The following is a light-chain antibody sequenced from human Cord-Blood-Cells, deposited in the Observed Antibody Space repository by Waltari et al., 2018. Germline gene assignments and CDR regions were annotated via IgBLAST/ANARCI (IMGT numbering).Light chain of an antibody. CDR1: QSVSSSY. V-gene: IGKV3-20*01. CDR2: GAS. Sequence: EIVLTQSPGTLSLSPGERATLSCRASQSVSSSYLAWYQQKPGQAPRLLISGASSRATGIPDRVSGSGSGTDFTLTISRLEPEDFAVYYCQQYGSSPPITFGQGTRLEIK. J-gene: IGKJ5*01. CDR3: QQYGSSPPIT.